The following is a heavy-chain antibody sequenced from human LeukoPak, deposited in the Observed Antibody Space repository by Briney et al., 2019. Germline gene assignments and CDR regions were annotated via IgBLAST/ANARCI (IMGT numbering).Heavy chain of an antibody. V-gene: IGHV1-69*04. CDR1: GGTFSSYA. D-gene: IGHD3-22*01. J-gene: IGHJ4*02. CDR2: IIPILGIV. Sequence: GASVKVSCKASGGTFSSYAISWVRQAPGQGLEWMGRIIPILGIVNYAQKFQGRVTITADKSTSTAYMELSSLRSEDTAVYYCARDGIYDSSGYHLGYWGQGTLVTVSS. CDR3: ARDGIYDSSGYHLGY.